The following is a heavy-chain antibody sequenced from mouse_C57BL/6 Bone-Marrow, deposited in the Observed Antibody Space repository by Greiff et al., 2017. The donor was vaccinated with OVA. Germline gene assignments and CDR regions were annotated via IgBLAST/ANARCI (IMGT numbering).Heavy chain of an antibody. CDR1: GYTFTSYG. CDR2: IYPRSGNT. Sequence: QVQLQQSGAELARPGASVKLSCKASGYTFTSYGISWVKQRTGQGLEWIGEIYPRSGNTYYNEKFKGKATLTADKSSITAYMELRSLTSEDSACYCCAHYYYGSYWYFDVWGTGTTVTVSS. V-gene: IGHV1-81*01. D-gene: IGHD1-1*01. CDR3: AHYYYGSYWYFDV. J-gene: IGHJ1*03.